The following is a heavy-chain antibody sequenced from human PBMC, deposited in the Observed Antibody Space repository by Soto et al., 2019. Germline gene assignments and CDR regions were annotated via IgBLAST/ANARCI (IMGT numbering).Heavy chain of an antibody. Sequence: GGSLRLSCAASGFTFSSYSMNWVRQAPGKGLEWVSYISSSSSTIYYADSVKGRFTISRDKAKNSLYLQMNSLRDEDTAVYYCARVRREYTRLWFYYGMDVWGQGTTVTVSS. J-gene: IGHJ6*02. D-gene: IGHD6-6*01. CDR1: GFTFSSYS. CDR3: ARVRREYTRLWFYYGMDV. CDR2: ISSSSSTI. V-gene: IGHV3-48*02.